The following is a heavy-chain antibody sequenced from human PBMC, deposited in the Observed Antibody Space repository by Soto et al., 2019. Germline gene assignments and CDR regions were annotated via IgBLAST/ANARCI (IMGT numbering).Heavy chain of an antibody. CDR2: IIPIFGTA. J-gene: IGHJ6*02. Sequence: GASVKVSCKASGGTFSSYAISWVRQAPGQGLEWMGGIIPIFGTANYAQKFQGRVTITADKSTSTAYMELSSLRSEDTAVYYCARSSPNHYDSSGYNTSPYYYGMDVWGQGTTVTVSS. V-gene: IGHV1-69*06. CDR3: ARSSPNHYDSSGYNTSPYYYGMDV. CDR1: GGTFSSYA. D-gene: IGHD3-22*01.